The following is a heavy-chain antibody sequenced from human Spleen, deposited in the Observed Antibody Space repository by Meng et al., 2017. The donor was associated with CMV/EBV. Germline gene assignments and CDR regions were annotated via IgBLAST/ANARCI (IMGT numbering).Heavy chain of an antibody. J-gene: IGHJ4*02. V-gene: IGHV3-9*01. CDR1: GFTFDDYS. CDR2: LNWDGSDV. D-gene: IGHD1-14*01. CDR3: ARTDSRYYFDY. Sequence: SLKISCAASGFTFDDYSMHWVRQVPGKGLEWVSGLNWDGSDVGYADSVKGRFTNSRDNAKNSLYLQMNSLRAEDTAVYYCARTDSRYYFDYWGQGTLVTVSS.